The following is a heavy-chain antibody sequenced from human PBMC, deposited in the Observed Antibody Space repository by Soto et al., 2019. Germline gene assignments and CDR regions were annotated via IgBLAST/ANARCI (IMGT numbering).Heavy chain of an antibody. D-gene: IGHD5-18*01. CDR2: ISSSSSYI. CDR3: ARHGRTAMVPTYYYYYGMDV. V-gene: IGHV3-21*01. CDR1: GFTFSSYS. Sequence: PGGSLRLSCAASGFTFSSYSMNWVRQAPGKGLEWVSSISSSSSYIYYADSVRGRFTISRDNAKNSLYLQMNSLRAEDTAVYYCARHGRTAMVPTYYYYYGMDVWGQGTTVTVSS. J-gene: IGHJ6*02.